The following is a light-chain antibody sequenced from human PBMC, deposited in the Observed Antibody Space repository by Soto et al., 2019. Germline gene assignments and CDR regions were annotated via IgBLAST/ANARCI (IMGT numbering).Light chain of an antibody. CDR3: SSYTSSSTPLYV. J-gene: IGLJ1*01. V-gene: IGLV2-14*01. CDR1: SSDVGVYNY. Sequence: QSVLTQPASVSGFPGQSITISCTGTSSDVGVYNYVSWYQQHPGKAPKLMIYEVSNRPSGVSNRFSGSKSGNTASLTISGLQAEDEADYYCSSYTSSSTPLYVFGTGTKVTVL. CDR2: EVS.